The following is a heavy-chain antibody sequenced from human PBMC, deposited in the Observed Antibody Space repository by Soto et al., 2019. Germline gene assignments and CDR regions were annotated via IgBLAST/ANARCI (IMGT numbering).Heavy chain of an antibody. D-gene: IGHD6-13*01. J-gene: IGHJ5*02. CDR1: GGSISSGGYY. V-gene: IGHV4-31*03. CDR2: IYYSGST. CDR3: ARGQQLAYNWFDP. Sequence: SETLSLTCTVSGGSISSGGYYWSWIRQRPGKGLEWIGYIYYSGSTYYNPSLKSRVTISVDTSKNQFSLKLSSVTAADTAAYYCARGQQLAYNWFDPWGQGTLVTVSS.